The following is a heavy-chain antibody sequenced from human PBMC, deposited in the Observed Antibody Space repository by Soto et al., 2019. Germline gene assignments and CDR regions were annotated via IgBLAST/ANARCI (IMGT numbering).Heavy chain of an antibody. CDR1: GFTFSSYG. Sequence: GGTLRLSCAASGFTFSSYGMHWVRQAPGKGLEWVAVIWYDGSNKYYADSVKGRFTISRDNSKNTLYLQMNSLRAEDTAVYYCARQYQDYFPVIDYYYGMDVWGQGTTVTVSS. J-gene: IGHJ6*02. V-gene: IGHV3-33*01. CDR3: ARQYQDYFPVIDYYYGMDV. CDR2: IWYDGSNK. D-gene: IGHD2-2*01.